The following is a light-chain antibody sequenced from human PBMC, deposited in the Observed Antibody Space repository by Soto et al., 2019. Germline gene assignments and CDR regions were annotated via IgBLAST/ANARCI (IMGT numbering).Light chain of an antibody. CDR2: DAS. CDR1: QSVSSY. CDR3: QQRSNWLFT. Sequence: EIVLTQSPATLSLSPGERATLSCRASQSVSSYLAWYQQKPGQAPRLLISDASNRATGIPARFSGSGSGTDFTLTISSLEPEAFAVYYCQQRSNWLFTFGPGTKVDIK. V-gene: IGKV3-11*01. J-gene: IGKJ3*01.